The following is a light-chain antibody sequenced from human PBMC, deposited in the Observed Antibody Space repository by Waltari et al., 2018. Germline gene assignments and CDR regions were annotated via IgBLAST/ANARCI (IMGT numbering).Light chain of an antibody. CDR2: RAS. Sequence: ETQMTQSPSVLSASLGDSVPISCRASQNIGDWMAWYRPKPGQAPDLLIYRASTLQSGVPARFRGSGSGTEFTLTIEGLQSDDFATYYCHQYDTYSSTFGQGTKVEV. CDR3: HQYDTYSST. J-gene: IGKJ2*01. CDR1: QNIGDW. V-gene: IGKV1-5*03.